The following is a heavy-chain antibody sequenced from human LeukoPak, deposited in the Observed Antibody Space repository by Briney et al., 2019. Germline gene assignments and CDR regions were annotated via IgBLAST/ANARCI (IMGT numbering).Heavy chain of an antibody. J-gene: IGHJ6*03. CDR2: ISSSSSYI. CDR1: GFTFSSYS. V-gene: IGHV3-21*01. D-gene: IGHD1-26*01. Sequence: GGSLRLSCAASGFTFSSYSMNWVRQAPGKGLEWVSSISSSSSYIYYADSVKGRFTISRDNAKNSLYLQMNGLRAEDTAVYYCARDGGVWWELRVYYMDVWGKGTTVTVSS. CDR3: ARDGGVWWELRVYYMDV.